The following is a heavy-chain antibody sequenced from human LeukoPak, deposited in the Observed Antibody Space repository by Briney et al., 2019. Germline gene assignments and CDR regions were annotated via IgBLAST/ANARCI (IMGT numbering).Heavy chain of an antibody. D-gene: IGHD5-18*01. CDR2: IIPIFGTA. CDR1: GGTFNSFA. J-gene: IGHJ4*02. Sequence: SVKVSCKASGGTFNSFAISWVRQAPGQGLEWMGGIIPIFGTANYAQKFQGRVTITADESTSTAYKELSGLRSEDTAVYYCARGTTMVTNYFDYWGQGTLVTVSS. CDR3: ARGTTMVTNYFDY. V-gene: IGHV1-69*13.